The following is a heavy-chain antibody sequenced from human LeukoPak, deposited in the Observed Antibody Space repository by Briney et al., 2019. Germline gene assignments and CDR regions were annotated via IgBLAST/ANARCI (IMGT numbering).Heavy chain of an antibody. CDR2: INSDGSST. V-gene: IGHV3-74*01. J-gene: IGHJ4*02. CDR3: AREKYSSFSYDY. D-gene: IGHD6-6*01. Sequence: GGSLRLSCAASGFTFSSYWMHWVRHAPGKGLVWVSRINSDGSSTSYADSVKGRFTISRDNAKNTLYLQTNSLRAEDTAVYYCAREKYSSFSYDYWGQGTLVTVSS. CDR1: GFTFSSYW.